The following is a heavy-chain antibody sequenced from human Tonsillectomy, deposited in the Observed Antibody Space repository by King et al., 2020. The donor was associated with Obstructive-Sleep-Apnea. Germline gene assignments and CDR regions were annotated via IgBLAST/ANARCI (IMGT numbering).Heavy chain of an antibody. V-gene: IGHV3-9*01. CDR3: AKDKDSSGWYADY. D-gene: IGHD6-19*01. J-gene: IGHJ4*02. Sequence: VQLVESGGGLVQPGRSLRLSGVASGFTFDDYAMHWVRQAPGKGLEWVSDISWNSGSIGQGDFVMGRCTISRDNVKKSLYLQMNRLRVEDTALYYCAKDKDSSGWYADYWGQGTLVTVSS. CDR1: GFTFDDYA. CDR2: ISWNSGSI.